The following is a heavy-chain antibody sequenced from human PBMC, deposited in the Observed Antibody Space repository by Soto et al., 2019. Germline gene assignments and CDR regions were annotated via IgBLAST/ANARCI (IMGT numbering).Heavy chain of an antibody. Sequence: EVQLVESVGGLVQPGGSLKLSCAVSGFTFSVSSIHWVRQASGKGLEWVGRIRSKADNYATAYGASVKGRFSISRDDSKNTAYLQMSSLNTEDTAVYYCARIAEWEYYDGMEVWGKGTKVTVSS. D-gene: IGHD6-13*01. CDR1: GFTFSVSS. CDR2: IRSKADNYAT. V-gene: IGHV3-73*02. J-gene: IGHJ6*04. CDR3: ARIAEWEYYDGMEV.